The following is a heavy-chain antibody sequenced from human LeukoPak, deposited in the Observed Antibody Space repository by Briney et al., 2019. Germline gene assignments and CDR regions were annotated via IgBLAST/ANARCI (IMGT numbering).Heavy chain of an antibody. V-gene: IGHV4-59*08. CDR1: GGSISSYY. Sequence: SETLSLTCNVSGGSISSYYWSWIRQPPGKGLEWIGYIYYSGSTNYNPSLKSRVTISVDTSKNQFSLKLTSVTAADTAVYYCARRRYTSGYLDYWGQGTLVTVSS. D-gene: IGHD3-22*01. CDR2: IYYSGST. CDR3: ARRRYTSGYLDY. J-gene: IGHJ4*02.